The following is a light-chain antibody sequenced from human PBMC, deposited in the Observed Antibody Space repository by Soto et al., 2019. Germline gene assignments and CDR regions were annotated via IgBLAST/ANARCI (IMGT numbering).Light chain of an antibody. J-gene: IGKJ1*01. Sequence: DIQMTQSPSSLSASVGDRVTITCQTSQSINTYLNWYQQKPGKAPKLLIYGASSLQSGVPLRFSGGGSGTDFTLTISSLEPEDFATYYCQESYSTLWGTCGQGTKVEIK. CDR1: QSINTY. CDR3: QESYSTLWGT. CDR2: GAS. V-gene: IGKV1-39*01.